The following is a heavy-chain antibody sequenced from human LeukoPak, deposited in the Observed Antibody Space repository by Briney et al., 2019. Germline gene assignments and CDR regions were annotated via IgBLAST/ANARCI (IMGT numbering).Heavy chain of an antibody. CDR1: GFTFINYG. V-gene: IGHV3-30*18. CDR3: ANYGDYQYFDY. Sequence: GGSLRLSCAASGFTFINYGMHWVRQAPGKGLEWVAVISYDGTNKYYADSVKGRFTISRDNSKNTLYLQMNSLKTDDTAVYYCANYGDYQYFDYWGQGTPVTVSS. CDR2: ISYDGTNK. D-gene: IGHD4-17*01. J-gene: IGHJ4*02.